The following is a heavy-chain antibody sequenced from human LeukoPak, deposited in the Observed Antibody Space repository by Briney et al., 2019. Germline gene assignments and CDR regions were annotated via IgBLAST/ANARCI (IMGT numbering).Heavy chain of an antibody. CDR3: AKGGHDFNPFYC. CDR2: IKGGGGDP. J-gene: IGHJ4*02. CDR1: GFTFSSYA. D-gene: IGHD2-21*02. V-gene: IGHV3-23*01. Sequence: GSLRLSCAASGFTFSSYAMGWVRQAPGKGLEWVSSIKGGGGDPFYADSVRGRFTISRDNSKNTLYLQLNSLRAEDTAVYFCAKGGHDFNPFYCWGQGALVTVSS.